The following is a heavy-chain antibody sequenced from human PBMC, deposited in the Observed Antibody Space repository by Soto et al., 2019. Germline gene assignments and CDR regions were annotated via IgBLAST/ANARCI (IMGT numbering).Heavy chain of an antibody. CDR1: GGTFSSYA. CDR3: ATPRLELGRSSYHFDY. D-gene: IGHD7-27*01. V-gene: IGHV1-69*01. Sequence: QVQLVQSGDEVKKPGSSVKVSCKASGGTFSSYAISWVRQAPGQGLEWMGGIIPIFGTATYAQKFQGRDTSTADEPTSSACRGLSSQRSEDTAGYYCATPRLELGRSSYHFDYRCQGTLVTVSS. J-gene: IGHJ4*02. CDR2: IIPIFGTA.